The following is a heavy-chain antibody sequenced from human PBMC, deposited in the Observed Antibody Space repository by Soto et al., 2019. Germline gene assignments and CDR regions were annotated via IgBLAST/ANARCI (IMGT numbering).Heavy chain of an antibody. V-gene: IGHV3-23*01. J-gene: IGHJ4*02. Sequence: GGSLRLSCAASGFPFSIYAMNWVRQAPGKGLEWVSTISGSGGNTYYADSVKGRFTISRDNSENTLHLQMNSLRVEDTAVYYCAVSRLTGVYDSWGLGTLVTVSS. CDR1: GFPFSIYA. CDR3: AVSRLTGVYDS. D-gene: IGHD2-8*01. CDR2: ISGSGGNT.